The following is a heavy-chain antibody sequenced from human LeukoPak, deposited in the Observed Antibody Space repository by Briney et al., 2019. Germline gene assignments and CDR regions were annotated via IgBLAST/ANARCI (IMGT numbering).Heavy chain of an antibody. CDR1: GGPFSGYS. D-gene: IGHD5-24*01. CDR3: AFSQEMADAFDI. V-gene: IGHV4-34*01. J-gene: IGHJ3*02. Sequence: SETLSLTCVVYGGPFSGYSWSWIRQPPGKGLEWIGEVNQSGSTNYNPSLKSRVTTSVDASNNRLSLKLSSVTVADTAVYYCAFSQEMADAFDIWGPGTMVTVSS. CDR2: VNQSGST.